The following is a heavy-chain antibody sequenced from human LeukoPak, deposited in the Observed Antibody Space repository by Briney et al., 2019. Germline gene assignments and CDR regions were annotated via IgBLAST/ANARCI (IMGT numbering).Heavy chain of an antibody. CDR1: GGSISSRNYY. V-gene: IGHV4-39*07. CDR3: ARRTDTRGYRRFDS. J-gene: IGHJ4*02. D-gene: IGHD5-18*01. CDR2: IYYSGST. Sequence: SETLSLTCTVSGGSISSRNYYWAWIRQSPGKGLQWIGSIYYSGSTYYKPSLKSRVSMSVDTSKNQFSLKLTSVTAADTAVYYCARRTDTRGYRRFDSWGQGTLVTVSS.